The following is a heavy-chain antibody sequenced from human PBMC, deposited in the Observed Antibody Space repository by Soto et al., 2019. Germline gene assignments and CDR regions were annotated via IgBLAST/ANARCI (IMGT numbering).Heavy chain of an antibody. Sequence: VGSLRLSCAASGFTFSSYAMSWVRQAPGKGLEWVSAISGSGGSTYYADSVKGRFTISRDNSKNTLYLQMNRLRAEDTAVYYCAKVDIVVVVADSGAYFDYWGQATMVTVYS. CDR1: GFTFSSYA. V-gene: IGHV3-23*01. D-gene: IGHD2-15*01. J-gene: IGHJ4*02. CDR3: AKVDIVVVVADSGAYFDY. CDR2: ISGSGGST.